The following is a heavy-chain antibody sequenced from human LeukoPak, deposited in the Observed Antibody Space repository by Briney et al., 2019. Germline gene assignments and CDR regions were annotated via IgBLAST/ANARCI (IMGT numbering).Heavy chain of an antibody. D-gene: IGHD3-22*01. Sequence: SVKVSCKASVGTFTSYAISWVRHAPGQGLEWMGRIIPIFGIANSAQKFQGRVTITPDKSTSSAYMELSSLRSEDTAVHYCARDLGDYYDSSGYSYGYWGQGTLVTVS. V-gene: IGHV1-69*04. CDR2: IIPIFGIA. CDR3: ARDLGDYYDSSGYSYGY. CDR1: VGTFTSYA. J-gene: IGHJ4*02.